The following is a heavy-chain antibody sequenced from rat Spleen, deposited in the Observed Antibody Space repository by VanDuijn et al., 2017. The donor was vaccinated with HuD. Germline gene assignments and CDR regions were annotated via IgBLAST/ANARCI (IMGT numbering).Heavy chain of an antibody. Sequence: EVQLVESGGGLVQPGGSMKLSCAASGFTFSDYAMAWVRQAPKKGLEWVATIIYDGGSTYYRDSVKGRFTISRHNAKTTQYLQMDSLRSEDTATYYCARRHYDGAYGYFDFWGPGTMVTVSS. CDR2: IIYDGGST. CDR1: GFTFSDYA. CDR3: ARRHYDGAYGYFDF. D-gene: IGHD1-12*02. J-gene: IGHJ1*01. V-gene: IGHV5-7*01.